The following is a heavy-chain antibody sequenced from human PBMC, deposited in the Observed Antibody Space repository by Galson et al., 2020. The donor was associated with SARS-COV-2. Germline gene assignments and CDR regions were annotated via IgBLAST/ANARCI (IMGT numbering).Heavy chain of an antibody. D-gene: IGHD3-22*01. CDR3: ARLSYDSTANYFSVDF. CDR1: GGSITNPAYY. V-gene: IGHV4-39*01. CDR2: IYYSGSA. Sequence: ETSETLSLTCTVSGGSITNPAYYWGWIRQSPGKGLQWIASIYYSGSASYSPSLKSRVTISVDTSKNQLSLNLRSMTAADTAVYYCARLSYDSTANYFSVDFWGQGTQVTVSS. J-gene: IGHJ4*02.